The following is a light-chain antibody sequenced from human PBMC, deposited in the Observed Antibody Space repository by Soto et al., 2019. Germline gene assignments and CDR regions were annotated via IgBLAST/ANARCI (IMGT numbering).Light chain of an antibody. CDR3: QQYGTSPWT. CDR2: AAS. CDR1: QSVSDNY. J-gene: IGKJ1*01. Sequence: ELGLTQSPGTLSLAPGERATLACRASQSVSDNYLAWFQQKPGQAPSLLIFAASRRASGIPDRFSGSGSGSDFALTISRLEPEDFAVYYCQQYGTSPWTFGQGTKVEIK. V-gene: IGKV3-20*01.